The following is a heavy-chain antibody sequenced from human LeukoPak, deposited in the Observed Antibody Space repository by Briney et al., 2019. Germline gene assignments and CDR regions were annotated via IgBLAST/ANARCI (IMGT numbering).Heavy chain of an antibody. J-gene: IGHJ6*03. D-gene: IGHD5-12*01. CDR1: GGSISSYY. CDR2: IYYSGST. Sequence: PSETLSLTCTVSGGSISSYYWSWIRQPPGKGLEWIGYIYYSGSTNYNPSLKSRVTISVDTSKNQFSLKLSSVTAADTAVYYCARFDSGYDPENYYYYMDVWGKGTTVTISS. V-gene: IGHV4-59*01. CDR3: ARFDSGYDPENYYYYMDV.